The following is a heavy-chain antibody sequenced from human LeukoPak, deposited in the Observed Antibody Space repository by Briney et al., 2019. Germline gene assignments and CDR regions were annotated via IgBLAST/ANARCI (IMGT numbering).Heavy chain of an antibody. CDR3: ARALGYCSGGSCYWWFDP. Sequence: SETLSLTCTVSGGSISSYYWSWIRQPPGKGLEWIGYIYYSGSTNYNPSLKSRVTISVDTSKNQFSLKLSSVTAADTAVYYCARALGYCSGGSCYWWFDPWVQGTLVTVSS. V-gene: IGHV4-59*01. J-gene: IGHJ5*02. CDR1: GGSISSYY. D-gene: IGHD2-15*01. CDR2: IYYSGST.